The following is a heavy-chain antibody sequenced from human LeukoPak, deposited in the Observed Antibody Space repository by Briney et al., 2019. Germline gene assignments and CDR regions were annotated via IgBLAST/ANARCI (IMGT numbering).Heavy chain of an antibody. V-gene: IGHV3-21*01. D-gene: IGHD2/OR15-2a*01. Sequence: GGSLRLSCAASGFTFSNYRMNWVRQAPGKGLEWFSFISSSSSYIYYADSVKGRFTISRDNTKNSLYLQMNSLRAEDTAVYYRARVFYGVTNYGMDVWGLGTTVTVSS. CDR1: GFTFSNYR. CDR3: ARVFYGVTNYGMDV. J-gene: IGHJ6*02. CDR2: ISSSSSYI.